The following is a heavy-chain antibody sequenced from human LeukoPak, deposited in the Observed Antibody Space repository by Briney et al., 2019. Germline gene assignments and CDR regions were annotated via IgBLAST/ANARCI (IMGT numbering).Heavy chain of an antibody. V-gene: IGHV1-18*01. CDR2: ISAYNGNT. CDR3: ARVSWFGELLKYYFDY. CDR1: GYTFTSYG. D-gene: IGHD3-10*01. Sequence: ASVRVSCKASGYTFTSYGISWVRQAPGQGLEWMGWISAYNGNTNYAQKLQGRVTMTTDTSTSTAYMELRSLRSDDTAVYYCARVSWFGELLKYYFDYWGQGTLVTVSS. J-gene: IGHJ4*02.